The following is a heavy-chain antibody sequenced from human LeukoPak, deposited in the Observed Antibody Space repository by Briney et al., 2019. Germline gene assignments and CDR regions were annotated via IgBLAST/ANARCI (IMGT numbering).Heavy chain of an antibody. CDR3: AGCQGGDYFDY. D-gene: IGHD3-16*01. J-gene: IGHJ4*02. CDR2: IYYSGST. V-gene: IGHV4-59*01. CDR1: GGSISSYY. Sequence: SETLSLTCTVSGGSISSYYWSWIRQPPGKGLEWIGYIYYSGSTNYNPSLKSRVTISVDTSKNQFSLKMRSVTAADTAVYYCAGCQGGDYFDYWGQGTLVTVSS.